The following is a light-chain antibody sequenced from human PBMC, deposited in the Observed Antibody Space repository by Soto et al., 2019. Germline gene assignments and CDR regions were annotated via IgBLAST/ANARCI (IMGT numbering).Light chain of an antibody. CDR1: QSVSSGY. Sequence: EIVLTQSPGALSLSPGERATLSCRASQSVSSGYLAWYQQKPGQAPRLLIFATSRRATGIPDRFSGSGSGRDFTPTISRLEPEDVAVCYCQQYGSSPPITFGQGTRLEIK. CDR2: ATS. V-gene: IGKV3-20*01. J-gene: IGKJ5*01. CDR3: QQYGSSPPIT.